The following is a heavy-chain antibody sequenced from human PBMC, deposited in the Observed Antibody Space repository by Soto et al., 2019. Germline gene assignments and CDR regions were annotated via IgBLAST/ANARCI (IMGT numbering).Heavy chain of an antibody. CDR3: VWDGTKSLRDCFDS. Sequence: LSLTCTVSGASSSGFYWSWFRKSAGKGLGRIGRIYATGTTDYNPSLKSRVMMSLDTSKKQFSLKLRSVTAADTAVYYCVWDGTKSLRDCFDSWGKGISVTVSS. D-gene: IGHD1-1*01. CDR1: GASSSGFY. J-gene: IGHJ5*01. V-gene: IGHV4-4*07. CDR2: IYATGTT.